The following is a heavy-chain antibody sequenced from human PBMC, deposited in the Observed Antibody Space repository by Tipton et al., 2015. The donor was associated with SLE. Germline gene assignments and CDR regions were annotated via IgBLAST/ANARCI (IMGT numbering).Heavy chain of an antibody. Sequence: SLRLSCAASGFTFSSYAMHWVRQAPGKGLEWVAVISYDGSNKYYADSVKGRFTISRDNSKNMLYLQMNSLRAEDTAVYYCARENMITFGGVIDYWGQGTLVTVSS. CDR2: ISYDGSNK. CDR3: ARENMITFGGVIDY. J-gene: IGHJ4*02. V-gene: IGHV3-30*04. D-gene: IGHD3-16*01. CDR1: GFTFSSYA.